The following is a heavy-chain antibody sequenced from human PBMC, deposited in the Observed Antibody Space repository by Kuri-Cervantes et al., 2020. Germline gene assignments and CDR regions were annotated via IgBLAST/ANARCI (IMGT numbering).Heavy chain of an antibody. V-gene: IGHV3-23*01. CDR1: GFTFSSYA. CDR3: AKVGDGIVVIPAAPRPFYMDV. CDR2: ISGSGGST. Sequence: LSLTCAASGFTFSSYAMSWVRQAPGKGLEWVSAISGSGGSTYYADSVKGRFTISRDNSKNTLYLQMNSLRAEDTAVYYCAKVGDGIVVIPAAPRPFYMDVWGKGTTVTVSS. J-gene: IGHJ6*03. D-gene: IGHD2-2*01.